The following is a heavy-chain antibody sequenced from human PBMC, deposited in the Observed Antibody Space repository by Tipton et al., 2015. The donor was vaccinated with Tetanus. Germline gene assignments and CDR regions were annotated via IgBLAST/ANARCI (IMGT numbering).Heavy chain of an antibody. V-gene: IGHV4-59*01. CDR3: ARGYNGYDILTAYPHYFDS. CDR2: IYYSGST. D-gene: IGHD3-9*01. Sequence: TLSLTCTDSGGSMRSYYWSWIRQPPGKGLEWIGYIYYSGSTNYNSSLKSRVTISVDTSKNQFSLKLSSVTAADTAVYYCARGYNGYDILTAYPHYFDSWGQGTLVTVSS. J-gene: IGHJ4*02. CDR1: GGSMRSYY.